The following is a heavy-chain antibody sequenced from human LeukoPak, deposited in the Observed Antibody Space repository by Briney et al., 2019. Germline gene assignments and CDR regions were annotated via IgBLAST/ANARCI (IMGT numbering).Heavy chain of an antibody. CDR1: GYTFTGYY. Sequence: ASVKVSCKASGYTFTGYYIHWVRQAPGQGLEWMGWIYPHSGGTDYAQKFQGRVTMTRDTTISTAYMELRRLRSDDTAVYYCAKTRVGIRGVYPTGAFDIWGQGTMVTVSS. D-gene: IGHD3-10*01. V-gene: IGHV1-2*02. CDR2: IYPHSGGT. J-gene: IGHJ3*02. CDR3: AKTRVGIRGVYPTGAFDI.